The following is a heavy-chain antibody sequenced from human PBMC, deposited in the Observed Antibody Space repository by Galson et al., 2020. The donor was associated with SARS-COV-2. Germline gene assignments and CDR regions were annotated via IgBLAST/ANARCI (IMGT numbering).Heavy chain of an antibody. Sequence: TGGSLRLSCAASGFTFSSYWMHWVRQVPGKGLMWISRSNSDGSVTYYAESVKGRFTVSRDHASQTMTLQMSNLRVEDTAIYYCVRDDGLRTLDFWGQGTLVTVSS. D-gene: IGHD2-2*01. CDR1: GFTFSSYW. V-gene: IGHV3-74*01. J-gene: IGHJ4*02. CDR3: VRDDGLRTLDF. CDR2: SNSDGSVT.